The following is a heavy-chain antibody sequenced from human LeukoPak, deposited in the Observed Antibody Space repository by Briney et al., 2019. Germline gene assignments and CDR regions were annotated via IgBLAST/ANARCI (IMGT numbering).Heavy chain of an antibody. CDR2: FDPEDGET. CDR1: GYTLTELS. V-gene: IGHV1-24*01. Sequence: ASVKVSCKVSGYTLTELSMHWVRQAPGKGLEGMGGFDPEDGETIYAQKFQGRVTMTEDTSTDTAYMELSSLRSEDTAVYYCATSRTAMVSGPEYYFDYWGQGTLVTVSS. D-gene: IGHD5-18*01. CDR3: ATSRTAMVSGPEYYFDY. J-gene: IGHJ4*02.